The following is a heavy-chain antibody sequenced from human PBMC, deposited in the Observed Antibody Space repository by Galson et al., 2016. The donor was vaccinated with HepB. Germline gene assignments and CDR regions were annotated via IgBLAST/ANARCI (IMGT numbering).Heavy chain of an antibody. Sequence: SLRLSCAASGFIFSNFAMSWVRQAPGKGLEWVSPISDSGGSTYYADSVKGRFTISRDNAENSLCLQMNSLRVEDTGVYYCAKDCSTTSCSAWHAFDMWGQGTLVTVSS. V-gene: IGHV3-23*01. D-gene: IGHD2-2*01. CDR1: GFIFSNFA. J-gene: IGHJ3*02. CDR3: AKDCSTTSCSAWHAFDM. CDR2: ISDSGGST.